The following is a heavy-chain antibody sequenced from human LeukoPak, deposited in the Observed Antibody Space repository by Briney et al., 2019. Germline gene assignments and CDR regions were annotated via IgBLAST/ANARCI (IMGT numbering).Heavy chain of an antibody. V-gene: IGHV3-23*01. J-gene: IGHJ4*02. D-gene: IGHD6-19*01. CDR2: ISGSGGST. Sequence: ETLSLTCAVYGGSFSGYYWSWIRQAPGKGLEWVSAISGSGGSTYYADSVKGRFTISRDNSKNTLYLQMNSLRAEDTAVYYCAKDGRYSSGWYYFDYWGQGTLVTVSS. CDR3: AKDGRYSSGWYYFDY. CDR1: GGSFSGYY.